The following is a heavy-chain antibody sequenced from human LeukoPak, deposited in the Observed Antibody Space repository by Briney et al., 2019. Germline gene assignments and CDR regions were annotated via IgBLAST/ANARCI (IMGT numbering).Heavy chain of an antibody. CDR1: GFTFSSYS. D-gene: IGHD3-22*01. V-gene: IGHV3-21*01. J-gene: IGHJ4*02. CDR3: ARHLGYDSSDRGFDY. Sequence: PRGSLRLSCAASGFTFSSYSMNWVRQAPGKGLGWGSSISSSRGYIYYADSVKGRFTISRDNAKNSLYLQMNRLRAQDTAVYYCARHLGYDSSDRGFDYWGQGTLVTVSS. CDR2: ISSSRGYI.